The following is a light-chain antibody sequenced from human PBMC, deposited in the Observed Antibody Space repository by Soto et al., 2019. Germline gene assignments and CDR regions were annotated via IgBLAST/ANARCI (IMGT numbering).Light chain of an antibody. CDR3: QSYDSSLSGSV. CDR2: QVT. J-gene: IGLJ1*01. CDR1: SSDLAIYNY. Sequence: QSALTQPASVSGSPGQSITISCTGTSSDLAIYNYVSWYQQQPGKAPKLMIYQVTNRPSGVSNRFSGSRSGNTASLTISGLQAEDEADYYCQSYDSSLSGSVFGTGTKVTVL. V-gene: IGLV2-14*01.